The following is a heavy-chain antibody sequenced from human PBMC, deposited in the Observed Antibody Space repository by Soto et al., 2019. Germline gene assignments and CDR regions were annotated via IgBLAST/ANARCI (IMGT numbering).Heavy chain of an antibody. CDR2: ISSSSSYI. CDR3: ARRGSGSYYDY. D-gene: IGHD1-26*01. V-gene: IGHV3-21*04. Sequence: GGSLRLSCAASGFTFSSYSMNWVRQAPGKGLEWVSSISSSSSYIYYADSVKGRFTISRDNSKNTLYLQMNSLRAEDTAVYYCARRGSGSYYDYWGQGTLVTVSS. CDR1: GFTFSSYS. J-gene: IGHJ4*02.